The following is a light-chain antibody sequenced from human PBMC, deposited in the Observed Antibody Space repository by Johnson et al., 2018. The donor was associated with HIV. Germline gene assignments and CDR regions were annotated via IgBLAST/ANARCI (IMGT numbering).Light chain of an antibody. CDR3: GTWDSSLSAGGGY. CDR1: SSNIGNNY. V-gene: IGLV1-51*02. Sequence: QSVLTQPPSVSAAPGQKVTISCSGSSSNIGNNYVSWYQQLPGTAPKLLIYENNKRPSGIPDRFSGSKSGTSATLGITGLQTGDEADYYCGTWDSSLSAGGGYFGTRTKVTVL. CDR2: ENN. J-gene: IGLJ1*01.